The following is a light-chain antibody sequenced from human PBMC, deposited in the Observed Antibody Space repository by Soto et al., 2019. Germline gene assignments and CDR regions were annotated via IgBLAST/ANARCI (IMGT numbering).Light chain of an antibody. CDR3: HHYNNWPIN. CDR2: GAS. J-gene: IGKJ5*01. Sequence: EIVMTQSPATLSVSPGERATLSCRASQSVGNSVAWYQQKPGQAPRLLIYGASTRATAVPARFSGSGSGTRFTLTINSLQSEDFAVYYCHHYNNWPINFGQGTRLEIK. CDR1: QSVGNS. V-gene: IGKV3-15*01.